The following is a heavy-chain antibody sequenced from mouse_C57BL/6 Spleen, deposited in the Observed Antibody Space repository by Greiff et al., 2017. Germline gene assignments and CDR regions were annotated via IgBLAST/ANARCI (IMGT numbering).Heavy chain of an antibody. CDR2: IDPSDSYT. D-gene: IGHD1-1*01. Sequence: VQLQQPGAELVRPGTSVKLSCKASGYTFTSYWMHWVKQRPGQGLEWIGVIDPSDSYTNYNQKFKGQATLTVDTSSSTAYLQLSSLTSEDSAVYYGARGTHYYGSRRYAMDYWGQGTSVTVSS. CDR3: ARGTHYYGSRRYAMDY. CDR1: GYTFTSYW. V-gene: IGHV1-59*01. J-gene: IGHJ4*01.